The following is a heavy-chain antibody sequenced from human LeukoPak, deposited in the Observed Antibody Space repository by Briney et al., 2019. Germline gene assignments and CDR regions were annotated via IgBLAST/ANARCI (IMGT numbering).Heavy chain of an antibody. CDR1: GDSISSCY. D-gene: IGHD3-22*01. CDR2: IYYSGST. Sequence: PSETLSLTCTVSGDSISSCYWSWIRQPPGKGLEWIGYIYYSGSTNYNPSLRSRVTLSVDTSKNQFSLKVISVTAADTAVYYCARHRSSGYYLNLDYWGQGTLVTVSS. V-gene: IGHV4-59*08. J-gene: IGHJ4*02. CDR3: ARHRSSGYYLNLDY.